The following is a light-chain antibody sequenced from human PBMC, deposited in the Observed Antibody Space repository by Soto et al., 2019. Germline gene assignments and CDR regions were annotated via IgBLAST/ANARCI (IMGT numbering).Light chain of an antibody. J-gene: IGLJ1*01. CDR1: SSDVGSYIS. CDR3: CSYAGSHTYV. Sequence: QSVLTQPRSVSGSPGQSVTISCTGTSSDVGSYISVSWYQQHPGKAPKLMIYDVSKRPSGVPDRFSGSKSDNTASLTISGLQAEDEADYYCCSYAGSHTYVFGTGTEVTVL. CDR2: DVS. V-gene: IGLV2-11*01.